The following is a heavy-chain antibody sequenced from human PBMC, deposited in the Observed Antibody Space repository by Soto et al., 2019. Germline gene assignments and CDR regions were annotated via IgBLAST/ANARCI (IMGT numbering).Heavy chain of an antibody. J-gene: IGHJ4*02. CDR1: GFTFSSYG. CDR3: AKEGGSSSLYY. CDR2: ISYDGSNK. V-gene: IGHV3-30*18. D-gene: IGHD6-6*01. Sequence: QVQLVESGGGVVQPGRSLRLSCAASGFTFSSYGMHWVRQAPGKGLEWVAVISYDGSNKYYADSVKGRFTISRDNSKNTLYLQMNILRAEDTAVYYCAKEGGSSSLYYWGQGTLVTVSS.